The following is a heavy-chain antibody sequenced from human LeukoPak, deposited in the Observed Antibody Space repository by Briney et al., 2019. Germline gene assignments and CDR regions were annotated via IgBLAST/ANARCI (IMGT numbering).Heavy chain of an antibody. Sequence: GRSLRLSWAASGFTFSSHGIHWVRQAPGKGLEWVAVIWSDGSHKYYADSVKARFTISRDNSKNTLYLQMNSLRAEDTAVYYCERVVGPYDFWGQGTLVTVSS. CDR2: IWSDGSHK. J-gene: IGHJ4*02. CDR1: GFTFSSHG. D-gene: IGHD3-10*01. V-gene: IGHV3-33*01. CDR3: ERVVGPYDF.